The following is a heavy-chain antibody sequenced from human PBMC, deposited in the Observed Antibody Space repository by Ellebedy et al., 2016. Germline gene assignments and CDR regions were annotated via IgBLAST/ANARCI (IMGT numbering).Heavy chain of an antibody. D-gene: IGHD1-26*01. CDR1: GFTFSSYA. V-gene: IGHV3-30-3*01. J-gene: IGHJ6*02. CDR2: ISYDGSNK. Sequence: GGSLRLXXAASGFTFSSYAMHWVRQAPGKGLEWVAVISYDGSNKYYADSVKGRFTISRDNSKNTLYLQMNSLRAEDTAVYYCARVLYSGSYYRYYYYGMDVWGQGTTVTVSS. CDR3: ARVLYSGSYYRYYYYGMDV.